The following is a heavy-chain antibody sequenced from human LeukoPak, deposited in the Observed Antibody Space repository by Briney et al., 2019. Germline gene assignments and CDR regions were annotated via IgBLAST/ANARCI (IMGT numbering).Heavy chain of an antibody. Sequence: GASVKVPCKASGGTFSSYAISWVRQAPGQGLEWMGRIIPILGIANYAQKFQGRVTITADKSTSTAYMELSSLRSEDTAVYYCASSPIAVAGRDLDPWGQGTLVTVSS. CDR3: ASSPIAVAGRDLDP. CDR1: GGTFSSYA. D-gene: IGHD6-19*01. CDR2: IIPILGIA. J-gene: IGHJ5*02. V-gene: IGHV1-69*04.